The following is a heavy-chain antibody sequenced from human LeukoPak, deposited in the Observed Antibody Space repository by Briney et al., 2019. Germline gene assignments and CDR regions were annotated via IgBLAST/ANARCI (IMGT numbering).Heavy chain of an antibody. CDR1: GFTFSSYS. CDR2: ISGSGGST. V-gene: IGHV3-23*01. Sequence: GGSLRLSCAASGFTFSSYSMNWVRQAPGKGLEWGSAISGSGGSTYYADSVKGRFTISRDNSKTTLYLQMNSLRAEDTAVYYCAKPASIFGWFDPWGQGTLVTVSS. CDR3: AKPASIFGWFDP. J-gene: IGHJ5*02. D-gene: IGHD2/OR15-2a*01.